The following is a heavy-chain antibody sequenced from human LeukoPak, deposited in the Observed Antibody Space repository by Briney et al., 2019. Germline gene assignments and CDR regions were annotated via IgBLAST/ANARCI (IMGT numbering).Heavy chain of an antibody. CDR1: GFTFSSYE. CDR2: ISSSGSTI. J-gene: IGHJ4*02. Sequence: GGSLRLSCAASGFTFSSYEMNWVRQAPGKGLEWVSYISSSGSTIYYADSVKGRFTISRDNAKNSLYLQMNSLRAEDTAVYYCAGDMVRGGGGPNYFDYWGQGTLVTVSS. V-gene: IGHV3-48*03. D-gene: IGHD3-10*01. CDR3: AGDMVRGGGGPNYFDY.